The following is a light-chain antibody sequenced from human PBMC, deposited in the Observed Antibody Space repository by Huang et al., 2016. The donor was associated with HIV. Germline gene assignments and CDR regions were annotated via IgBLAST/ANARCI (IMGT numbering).Light chain of an antibody. Sequence: DIQMTQSPSSLSASVGDRVTVTCQASQDISNYLNWYQQKPGKAPKLLIYDASNLETGGPSRFSGSGSGTDFTFTISSLQPEDIATYYCQQYDNLLTFGQGTRLEMK. CDR1: QDISNY. J-gene: IGKJ5*01. CDR3: QQYDNLLT. CDR2: DAS. V-gene: IGKV1-33*01.